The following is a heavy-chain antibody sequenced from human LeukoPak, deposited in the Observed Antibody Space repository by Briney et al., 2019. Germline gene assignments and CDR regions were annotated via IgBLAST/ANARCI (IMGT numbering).Heavy chain of an antibody. CDR1: GGSMSPFY. CDR2: IYYSGGT. J-gene: IGHJ3*02. CDR3: AVNSTKHTFDI. D-gene: IGHD1-1*01. V-gene: IGHV4-59*08. Sequence: PSETLSVTCTVSGGSMSPFYWSWIRQSPGKGLEWIGSIYYSGGTNYNPSLKSRVTISVDTSKNQFSLELSSVSAADTAVYYCAVNSTKHTFDIWGQGQCSPFLQ.